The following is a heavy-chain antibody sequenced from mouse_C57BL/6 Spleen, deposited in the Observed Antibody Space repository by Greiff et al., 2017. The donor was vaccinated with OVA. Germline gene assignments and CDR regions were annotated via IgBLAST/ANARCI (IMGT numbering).Heavy chain of an antibody. CDR1: GYTFTDYE. D-gene: IGHD2-10*01. V-gene: IGHV1-15*01. Sequence: QVQLRQSGAELVRPGASVTLSCKASGYTFTDYEMHWVKQTPVHGLEWIGAIDPETGGTAYNQKFKGKAILTADKSSSTAYMELRSLTSEDSAVYYCIRTYFYFDYWGQGTTLTVSS. J-gene: IGHJ2*01. CDR3: IRTYFYFDY. CDR2: IDPETGGT.